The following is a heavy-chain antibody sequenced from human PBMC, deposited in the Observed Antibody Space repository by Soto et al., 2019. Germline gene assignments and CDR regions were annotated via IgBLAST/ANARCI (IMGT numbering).Heavy chain of an antibody. V-gene: IGHV4-39*01. CDR1: GDSTISSDFY. CDR3: ARRSLALRKNNWFDP. CDR2: IFYLGSS. J-gene: IGHJ5*02. D-gene: IGHD3-3*02. Sequence: SETLSLTCTVSGDSTISSDFYWGRLRQPPGKGLEWIGSIFYLGSSYYNPSLKSRVTMSVDTSKNQFSLRLRSVTAADRALYFCARRSLALRKNNWFDPWGQGIMVTVSS.